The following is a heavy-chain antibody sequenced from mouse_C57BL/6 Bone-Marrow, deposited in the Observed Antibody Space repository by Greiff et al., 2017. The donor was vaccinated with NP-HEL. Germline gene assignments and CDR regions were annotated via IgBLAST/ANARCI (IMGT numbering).Heavy chain of an antibody. J-gene: IGHJ2*01. CDR1: GYTFTSYW. Sequence: QVQLKQPGAELVKPGASVKLSCKASGYTFTSYWMHWVKQRPGQGLEWIGMIHPNSGSTNYNEKFKSKATLTVDKSSSTAYMQLSSLTSEDSAVYYCARPIYLGDYFDYWGQGTTLTVSS. CDR2: IHPNSGST. V-gene: IGHV1-64*01. CDR3: ARPIYLGDYFDY. D-gene: IGHD2-1*01.